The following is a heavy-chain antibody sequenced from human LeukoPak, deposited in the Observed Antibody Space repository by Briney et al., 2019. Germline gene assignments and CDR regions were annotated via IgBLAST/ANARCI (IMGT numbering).Heavy chain of an antibody. CDR1: GGSISSSSYY. D-gene: IGHD3-22*01. CDR3: ARQWDSSGYYYYYMDV. V-gene: IGHV4-39*01. Sequence: SETLSLTCTVSGGSISSSSYYWGWIRQPPGKGLEWIGSIYYSGSTYYNPSLKSRVTISVDTSKNQFSLKLSSVTAADTAVYYCARQWDSSGYYYYYMDVWGKGTTVTISS. J-gene: IGHJ6*03. CDR2: IYYSGST.